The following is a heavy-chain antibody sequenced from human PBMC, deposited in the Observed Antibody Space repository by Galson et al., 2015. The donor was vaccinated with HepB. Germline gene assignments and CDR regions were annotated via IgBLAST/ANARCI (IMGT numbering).Heavy chain of an antibody. Sequence: SLRLSCAASGFTFSSYAMHWVRQAPGKGLEWVAVISHDGSNKYYADSVKGRFTISRDNSKNTLYLQMNSLRAEDTAVYYCAKVTPRDYYDSSGYIDYWGQGPLVTVSS. V-gene: IGHV3-30*04. CDR2: ISHDGSNK. J-gene: IGHJ4*02. CDR3: AKVTPRDYYDSSGYIDY. D-gene: IGHD3-22*01. CDR1: GFTFSSYA.